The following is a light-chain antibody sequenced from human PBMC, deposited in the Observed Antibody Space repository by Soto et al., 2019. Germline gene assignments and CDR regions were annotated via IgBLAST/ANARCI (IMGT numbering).Light chain of an antibody. CDR3: QQYNSDSRT. Sequence: DIQMTQSPSPLSASVGDRVTITCRASQTISTYLNLYQQKPGKAPKLLIYGASSLQSGVPSRFSGSGSGTEFTLTISSLQPEDFATYYCQQYNSDSRTFGQGTKV. CDR1: QTISTY. CDR2: GAS. V-gene: IGKV1-5*01. J-gene: IGKJ1*01.